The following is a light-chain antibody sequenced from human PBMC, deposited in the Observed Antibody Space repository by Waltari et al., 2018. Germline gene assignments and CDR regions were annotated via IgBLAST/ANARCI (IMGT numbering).Light chain of an antibody. Sequence: DIVLTQSPGTLSLSPGERASLSCRASQSITNNYLAWYQQIPGQAPSVLIYHASTRANGIPDMFSGSGSGTDFTLTISRLEPEDFAVYYCQKYGSTPRPFGGGTKVEIK. V-gene: IGKV3-20*01. CDR3: QKYGSTPRP. CDR2: HAS. CDR1: QSITNNY. J-gene: IGKJ4*01.